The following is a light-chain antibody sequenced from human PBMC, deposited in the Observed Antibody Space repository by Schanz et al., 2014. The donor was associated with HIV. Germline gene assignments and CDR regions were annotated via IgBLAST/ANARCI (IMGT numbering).Light chain of an antibody. CDR1: QSISSY. V-gene: IGKV1-39*01. CDR2: AAS. J-gene: IGKJ1*01. Sequence: DIQMTQSPSSLSASVGDRLTITCRASQSISSYLNWYQQKPGKAPKLLIYAASSLQSGVPLRFSGGGSGTDFTLTISSLQPEDFATYYCQQSYTTPRTFGQGTKVESK. CDR3: QQSYTTPRT.